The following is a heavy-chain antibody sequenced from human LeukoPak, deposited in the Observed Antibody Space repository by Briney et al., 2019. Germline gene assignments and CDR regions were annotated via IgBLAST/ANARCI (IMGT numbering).Heavy chain of an antibody. V-gene: IGHV4-59*08. J-gene: IGHJ4*02. CDR2: IYYSGST. Sequence: SETLSLTCTVSGGSISSYYWSWIRQPPGKGLEWIGYIYYSGSTSYNPSLKSRVTISVDTSKNQFSLKLSSVTAADTAVYYCARHRGRQSGFDYWGQGTLVTVSS. CDR1: GGSISSYY. D-gene: IGHD5-24*01. CDR3: ARHRGRQSGFDY.